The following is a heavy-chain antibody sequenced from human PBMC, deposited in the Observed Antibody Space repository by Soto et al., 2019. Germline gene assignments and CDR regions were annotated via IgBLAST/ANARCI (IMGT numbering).Heavy chain of an antibody. D-gene: IGHD6-6*01. CDR1: GGTFSSYT. Sequence: QVQLVQSGAEVKKPGSSVKVSCKASGGTFSSYTISWVRQAPGQGLEWMGRIIPILGIANYAQKFQGRVTITADKSTSTAYMDMSSLRSEDTAVYYCARPWYSSSSGHFDYWGQGTLVTVSS. V-gene: IGHV1-69*02. CDR3: ARPWYSSSSGHFDY. J-gene: IGHJ4*02. CDR2: IIPILGIA.